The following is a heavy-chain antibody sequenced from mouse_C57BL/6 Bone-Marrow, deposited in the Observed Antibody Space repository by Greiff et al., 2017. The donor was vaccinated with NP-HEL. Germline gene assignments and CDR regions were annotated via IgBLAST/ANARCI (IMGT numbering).Heavy chain of an antibody. CDR3: ARAGDGYFFYWYFDV. V-gene: IGHV1-54*01. CDR2: LNPGSGGT. CDR1: GYAFTNYL. Sequence: QVQLQQSGAELVRPGTSVKVSCKASGYAFTNYLIEWVKQRPGQGLEWIGVLNPGSGGTNYNEKFKGKATLTADKSSSTAYMQLSSLTSEDSAVYFCARAGDGYFFYWYFDVWGTGTTVTVSS. J-gene: IGHJ1*03. D-gene: IGHD2-3*01.